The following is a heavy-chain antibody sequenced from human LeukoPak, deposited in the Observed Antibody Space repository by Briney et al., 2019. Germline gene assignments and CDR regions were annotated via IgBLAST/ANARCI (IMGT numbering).Heavy chain of an antibody. CDR2: INAGNGNT. CDR1: GYTFTSHV. D-gene: IGHD2-15*01. V-gene: IGHV1-3*03. CDR3: ASGYCSGGSCYLDY. Sequence: ASVKVSCKASGYTFTSHVINWVRQAPGQGLEWMGWINAGNGNTKYSQEFQGRVTITRDTSASTAYMELSSLRSEDMAVYYCASGYCSGGSCYLDYWGQGTLVTVSS. J-gene: IGHJ4*02.